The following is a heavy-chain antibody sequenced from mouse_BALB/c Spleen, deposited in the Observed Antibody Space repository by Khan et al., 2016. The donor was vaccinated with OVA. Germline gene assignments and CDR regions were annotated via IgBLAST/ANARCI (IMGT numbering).Heavy chain of an antibody. CDR2: ISYSGCT. Sequence: EVKLLESGPGLVKPSQSLSLSCTVTGYSITSDYAWNWIRQFPGNKLELMGYISYSGCTSYHPSLKSRFSISKDNSKSQVFLKMNSLQTDDTAMYYCARLEDIWGQGTTLTVSS. CDR3: ARLEDI. V-gene: IGHV3-2*02. CDR1: GYSITSDYA. D-gene: IGHD1-3*01. J-gene: IGHJ2*01.